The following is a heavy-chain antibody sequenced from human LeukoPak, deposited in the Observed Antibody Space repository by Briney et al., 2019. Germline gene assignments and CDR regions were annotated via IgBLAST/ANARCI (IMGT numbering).Heavy chain of an antibody. Sequence: ASVKVSCKASGYTFTSYGISWVRQAPGQGLEWMGWINPNSGDTHYIQKFQDRVTMTRDTSISTAYMDLSSLTSDDTAIYYCAIEVYYHDTNSFVYWGQGTLVTVSS. D-gene: IGHD3-22*01. CDR2: INPNSGDT. V-gene: IGHV1-2*02. J-gene: IGHJ4*02. CDR1: GYTFTSYG. CDR3: AIEVYYHDTNSFVY.